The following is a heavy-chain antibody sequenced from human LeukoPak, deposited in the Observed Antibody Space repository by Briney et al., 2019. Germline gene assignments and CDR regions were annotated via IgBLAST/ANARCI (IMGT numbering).Heavy chain of an antibody. D-gene: IGHD4-11*01. J-gene: IGHJ6*02. Sequence: PGGSLRLSCAASGFTFSSYWMSWVRQAPGKGLEWVANIKQDGSEKYYVDSVKGRFTISGDNAKNSLYLQMNSLRAEDTAVYYCARDLTVSRLQITKGPVYYGMDVWGQGTTVTVSS. V-gene: IGHV3-7*01. CDR3: ARDLTVSRLQITKGPVYYGMDV. CDR2: IKQDGSEK. CDR1: GFTFSSYW.